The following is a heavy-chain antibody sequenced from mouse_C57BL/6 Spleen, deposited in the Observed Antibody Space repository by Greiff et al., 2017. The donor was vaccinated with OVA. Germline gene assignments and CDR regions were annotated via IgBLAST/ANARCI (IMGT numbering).Heavy chain of an antibody. V-gene: IGHV5-4*01. CDR1: GFTFSSYA. D-gene: IGHD2-3*01. CDR2: ISDGGSYT. Sequence: EVQLVESGGGLVKPGGSLKLSCAASGFTFSSYAMSWVRQTPEKRLEWVATISDGGSYTYYPDNVKGRFTISRDNAKNNLYLQMSHLKSEDTAMYYCARAGYYDGYYDWFAYWGQGTLVTVSA. CDR3: ARAGYYDGYYDWFAY. J-gene: IGHJ3*01.